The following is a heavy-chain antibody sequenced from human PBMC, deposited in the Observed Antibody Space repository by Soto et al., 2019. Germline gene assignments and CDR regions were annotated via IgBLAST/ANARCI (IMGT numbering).Heavy chain of an antibody. D-gene: IGHD3-3*01. CDR2: IYYSGST. CDR3: ARPLLYDFWSGYGLDV. V-gene: IGHV4-39*01. Sequence: LSLTCSVSGGSISSSSYYWGWIRQPPGKGLEWIGSIYYSGSTYYNPSLKSRVTISVDTSKNQFSLKLSSVTAADTAVYYCARPLLYDFWSGYGLDVWGQGTTVTVSS. CDR1: GGSISSSSYY. J-gene: IGHJ6*02.